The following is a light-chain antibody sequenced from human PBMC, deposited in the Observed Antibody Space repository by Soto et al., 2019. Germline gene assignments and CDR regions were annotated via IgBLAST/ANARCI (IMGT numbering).Light chain of an antibody. Sequence: DIQMTQSPSSLSASVGDRVTITCRASQSISTYLNWYQEKPGKAPKLLIYAASSLQSGVPSKFSGSGSGTDFTLTISSLQPEDFATYYCQQGYSTPYTFGQGTELEIK. CDR1: QSISTY. V-gene: IGKV1-39*01. J-gene: IGKJ2*01. CDR2: AAS. CDR3: QQGYSTPYT.